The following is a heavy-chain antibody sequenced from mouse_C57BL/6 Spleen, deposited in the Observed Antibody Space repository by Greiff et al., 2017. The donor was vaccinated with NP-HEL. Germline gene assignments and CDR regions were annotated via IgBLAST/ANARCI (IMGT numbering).Heavy chain of an antibody. CDR3: ARLYYGSSLYYYAMDY. V-gene: IGHV5-6*01. CDR1: GFTFSSYG. J-gene: IGHJ4*01. CDR2: ISSGGSYT. D-gene: IGHD1-1*01. Sequence: EVKLVESGGDLVKPGGSLKLSCAASGFTFSSYGMSWVRQTPDKRLEWVATISSGGSYTYYPDSVKGRFTISRDNAKNTLYLQMSSLKSEDTAMYYCARLYYGSSLYYYAMDYWGQGTSVTVSS.